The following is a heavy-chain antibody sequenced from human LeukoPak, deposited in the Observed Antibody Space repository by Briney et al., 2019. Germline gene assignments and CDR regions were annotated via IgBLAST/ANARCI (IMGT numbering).Heavy chain of an antibody. Sequence: SETLSLTCTVSGGSISSYYWSWIRQPPGKGLEWIEYIYYSGSTNYNPSLKSRVTISVDTSKNQFSLKLSSVTAADTAVYYCARGADITMVRGVLLNWGQGTLVTVSS. D-gene: IGHD3-10*01. V-gene: IGHV4-59*01. CDR3: ARGADITMVRGVLLN. CDR1: GGSISSYY. J-gene: IGHJ4*02. CDR2: IYYSGST.